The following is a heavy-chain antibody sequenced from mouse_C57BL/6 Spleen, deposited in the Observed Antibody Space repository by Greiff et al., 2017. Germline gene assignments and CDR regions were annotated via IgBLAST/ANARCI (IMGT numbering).Heavy chain of an antibody. D-gene: IGHD1-1*01. CDR1: GYTFTTYP. CDR2: FHPYNDDT. V-gene: IGHV1-47*01. CDR3: ARRDFIKGYYFDY. Sequence: VQLVESGAELVKPGASVKMSCKASGYTFTTYPIEWMKQNHGKSLEWIGNFHPYNDDTKYNEKFKGKATLTVEKSSSTVYLELSRLTSDDSAVYYCARRDFIKGYYFDYWGQGTTLTVSS. J-gene: IGHJ2*01.